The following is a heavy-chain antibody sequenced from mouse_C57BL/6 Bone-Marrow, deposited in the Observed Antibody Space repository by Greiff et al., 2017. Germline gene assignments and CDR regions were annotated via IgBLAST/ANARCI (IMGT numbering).Heavy chain of an antibody. V-gene: IGHV1-50*01. CDR1: GYTFTSYW. CDR2: IDPSDSYT. Sequence: VQLQQPGAELVKPGASVKLSCKASGYTFTSYWMQWVKQRPGQGLEWIGDIDPSDSYTNYNQKFKGKATLTVDTSSSTAYMQLSSLTSEESAVYYCASGSDYYGSIYFDYWCQGTTLTVSS. CDR3: ASGSDYYGSIYFDY. D-gene: IGHD1-1*01. J-gene: IGHJ2*01.